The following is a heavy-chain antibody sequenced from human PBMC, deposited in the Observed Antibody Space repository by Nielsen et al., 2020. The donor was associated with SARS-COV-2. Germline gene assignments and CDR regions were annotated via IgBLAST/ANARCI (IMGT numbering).Heavy chain of an antibody. V-gene: IGHV3-23*01. Sequence: WIRQPPGKGLVWVSAISGSGGSTYYADSVKGRFTISRDNSKNTLYLQMNSLRAEDTAVYYCAKDWGRYCSSTSCPLGGMDVWGQGTTVTVSS. CDR2: ISGSGGST. CDR3: AKDWGRYCSSTSCPLGGMDV. J-gene: IGHJ6*02. D-gene: IGHD2-2*01.